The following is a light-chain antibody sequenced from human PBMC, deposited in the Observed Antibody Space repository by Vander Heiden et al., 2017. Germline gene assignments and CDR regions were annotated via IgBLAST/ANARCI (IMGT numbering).Light chain of an antibody. CDR3: QQSYSTLPIT. Sequence: IQMTQSPSSLSASVGDRVTITCRASQSISRYLNWYHQKSGKDLKLMIFAASRLESGVPARCSSSGARTAFTLTISSLQHEDYTTYYCQQSYSTLPITFGQGTRLEIK. CDR1: QSISRY. CDR2: AAS. V-gene: IGKV1-39*01. J-gene: IGKJ5*01.